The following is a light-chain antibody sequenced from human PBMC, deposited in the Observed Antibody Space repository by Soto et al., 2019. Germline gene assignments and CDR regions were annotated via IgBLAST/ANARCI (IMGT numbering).Light chain of an antibody. Sequence: EIVLTQSPGTLSLSPGERATLSCRASQSVSSSYLAWYQQKPGQAPRLLIYGASSRATGIPDRFSGSGSGTDFTLTISRLEPEDFAAYYCQHYGRGFGGGTKGEIK. J-gene: IGKJ4*01. CDR3: QHYGRG. V-gene: IGKV3-20*01. CDR1: QSVSSSY. CDR2: GAS.